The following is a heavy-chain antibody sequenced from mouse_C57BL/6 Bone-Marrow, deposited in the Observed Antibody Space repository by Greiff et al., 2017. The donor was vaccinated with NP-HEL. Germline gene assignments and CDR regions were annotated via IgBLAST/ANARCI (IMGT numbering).Heavy chain of an antibody. CDR2: IYPRDGST. CDR3: ARSLWQRTFAYAMDY. CDR1: GYTFTDHT. D-gene: IGHD1-1*02. V-gene: IGHV1-78*01. Sequence: QVQLQQSDAELVKPGASVKISCKVSGYTFTDHTIHWMKQRPEQGLEWIGYIYPRDGSTKYNEKFKGKATLTADKSSSTAYMQLNSLTSEDSAVDFCARSLWQRTFAYAMDYWGQGTSVTVSS. J-gene: IGHJ4*01.